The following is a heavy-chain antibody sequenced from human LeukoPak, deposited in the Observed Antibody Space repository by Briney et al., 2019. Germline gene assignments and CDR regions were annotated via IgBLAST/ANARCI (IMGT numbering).Heavy chain of an antibody. Sequence: GGSLRLSCAASGFTFSSYAMNWVRQAPGKGLEWVSGISGGGSSTYYADSVKGRFTISRDNSKNTLYLQMNSLRAEDTAVYYCAKVTAVAGNYYYYMDLWGKGTTVAVSS. CDR3: AKVTAVAGNYYYYMDL. D-gene: IGHD6-19*01. CDR2: ISGGGSST. J-gene: IGHJ6*03. V-gene: IGHV3-23*01. CDR1: GFTFSSYA.